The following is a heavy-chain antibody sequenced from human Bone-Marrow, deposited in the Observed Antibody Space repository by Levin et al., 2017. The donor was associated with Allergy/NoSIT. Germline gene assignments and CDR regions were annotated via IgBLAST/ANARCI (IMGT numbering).Heavy chain of an antibody. Sequence: PSETLSLTCTVSGASISHYYWNWIRQPPGKPLEWIGYMYSSGSVNYNPSLKSRVTMSLDTTKNQFSLKLSSVTAAATAVYYCARDEYSSGWNFRTGPCGLDVWGQGTTVTVSS. CDR3: ARDEYSSGWNFRTGPCGLDV. CDR2: MYSSGSV. J-gene: IGHJ6*02. V-gene: IGHV4-59*01. CDR1: GASISHYY. D-gene: IGHD6-19*01.